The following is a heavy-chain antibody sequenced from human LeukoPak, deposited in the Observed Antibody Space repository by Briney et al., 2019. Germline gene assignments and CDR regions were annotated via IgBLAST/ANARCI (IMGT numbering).Heavy chain of an antibody. CDR1: GYTLTELS. CDR3: ATSEPTRESYEAFDY. Sequence: ASVKVSCKVSGYTLTELSMHWVRQAPGKGLEWMGGFDPEDGETIYAQKFQGRVTMTEDTSTDTAYMELSSLRSEDTAVYYCATSEPTRESYEAFDYWGQGTLVTVSS. D-gene: IGHD1-26*01. CDR2: FDPEDGET. V-gene: IGHV1-24*01. J-gene: IGHJ4*02.